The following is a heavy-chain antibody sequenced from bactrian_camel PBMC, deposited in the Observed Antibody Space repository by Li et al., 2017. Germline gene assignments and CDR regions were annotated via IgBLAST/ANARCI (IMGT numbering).Heavy chain of an antibody. CDR2: ISSGGGTT. D-gene: IGHD7*01. Sequence: VQLVESGGGLVQPGESLRLSCAASGFTFSNYAMHWVRQAPGKGLEWVSDISSGGGTTTYGDSVKGRFTISQDNAKNTVFLQMDNLKPEDTAMYYCAVGVMAGCTVVGGTVGRSLADFHLWGKGTQVTVS. CDR1: GFTFSNYA. V-gene: IGHV3S40*01. J-gene: IGHJ4*01. CDR3: AVGVMAGCTVVGGTVGRSLADFHL.